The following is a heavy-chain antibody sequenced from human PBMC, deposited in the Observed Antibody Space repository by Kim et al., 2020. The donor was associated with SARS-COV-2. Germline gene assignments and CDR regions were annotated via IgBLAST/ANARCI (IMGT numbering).Heavy chain of an antibody. CDR2: IYYTGRT. CDR1: GDLTSSYY. Sequence: SETLSLTCTVSGDLTSSYYWTWIRQPPGKGLEWIGYIYYTGRTTYNPSLQSRVTMSIDTSKNQFSLQLTSVTAADTAVYFCARGVDTTMVFPWGQGTLVTVSS. V-gene: IGHV4-59*01. D-gene: IGHD5-18*01. CDR3: ARGVDTTMVFP. J-gene: IGHJ5*02.